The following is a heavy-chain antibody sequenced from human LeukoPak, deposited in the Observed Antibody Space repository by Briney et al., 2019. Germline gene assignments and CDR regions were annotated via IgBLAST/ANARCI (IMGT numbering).Heavy chain of an antibody. V-gene: IGHV4-59*08. J-gene: IGHJ4*02. CDR3: ARFTPMVRGVNSYYFDY. D-gene: IGHD3-10*01. Sequence: PSETLSLTCTVSGGSISSYYWSWIRQPPGKGLEWIGYIYYSGSTNHNPSLKSRVTISVDTSKNQFSLKLSSVTAADTAVYYCARFTPMVRGVNSYYFDYWGQGTLVTVSS. CDR2: IYYSGST. CDR1: GGSISSYY.